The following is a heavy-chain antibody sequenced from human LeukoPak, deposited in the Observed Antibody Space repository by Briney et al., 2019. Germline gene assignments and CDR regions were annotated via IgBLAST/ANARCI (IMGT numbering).Heavy chain of an antibody. V-gene: IGHV3-33*01. CDR3: AREKRAAAGFYYYYYGMDV. CDR2: IWYDGSNK. J-gene: IGHJ6*02. Sequence: PGGSLRLSCAASGFTFSSYGMHWVRQAPGKGLEWVAVIWYDGSNKYYADSVKVRFTISRDNSTNTLYLQMHSLRAEDTAVYYCAREKRAAAGFYYYYYGMDVWGQGTTVTVSS. D-gene: IGHD6-13*01. CDR1: GFTFSSYG.